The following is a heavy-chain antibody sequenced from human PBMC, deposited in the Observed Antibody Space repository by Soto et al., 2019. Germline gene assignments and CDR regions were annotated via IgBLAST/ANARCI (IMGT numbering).Heavy chain of an antibody. J-gene: IGHJ6*02. CDR3: ARGGVSLYYYYGMDV. V-gene: IGHV1-8*01. Sequence: QVQLVQSGAEVKKPGASVKVSCKASGYTFTSYDINWVRQATGQGLEWMGWMNPNSGNTGYAQKFQGRVNMTRNTSLSTAYTALSSLRSEDTAVYYCARGGVSLYYYYGMDVWGQGTTVTVSS. CDR2: MNPNSGNT. CDR1: GYTFTSYD.